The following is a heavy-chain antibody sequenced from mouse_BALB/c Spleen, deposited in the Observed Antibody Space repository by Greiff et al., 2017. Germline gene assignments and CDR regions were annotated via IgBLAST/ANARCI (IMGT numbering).Heavy chain of an antibody. CDR1: GFTFSSYG. J-gene: IGHJ2*01. CDR2: ISSGGSYT. CDR3: ARHEGYEDY. D-gene: IGHD2-14*01. Sequence: DVKLVESGGDLVKPGGSLKLSCAASGFTFSSYGMSWVRQTPDKRLEWVATISSGGSYTYYPDSVKGRFTISRDNAKNTLYLQMSSLKSEDTAMYYCARHEGYEDYWGQGTTLTVSS. V-gene: IGHV5-6*02.